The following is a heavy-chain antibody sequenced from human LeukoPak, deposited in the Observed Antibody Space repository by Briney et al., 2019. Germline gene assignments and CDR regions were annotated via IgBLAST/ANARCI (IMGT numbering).Heavy chain of an antibody. CDR1: AFTFSSYS. J-gene: IGHJ5*02. CDR3: AREGYSSSWYP. V-gene: IGHV3-48*04. Sequence: TGGSLRLSCVASAFTFSSYSMNWVRQAPGKGLEWVSYISSSGSTIYYADSVKGRFTISRDNAKNSLYLQMNSLRAEDTAVYYCAREGYSSSWYPLGQGTLVTVSS. D-gene: IGHD6-13*01. CDR2: ISSSGSTI.